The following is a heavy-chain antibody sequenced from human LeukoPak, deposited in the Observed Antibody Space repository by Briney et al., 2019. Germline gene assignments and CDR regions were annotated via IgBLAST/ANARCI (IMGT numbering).Heavy chain of an antibody. CDR2: INPNSGGT. V-gene: IGHV1-2*02. CDR1: GYTFTGYY. J-gene: IGHJ4*02. Sequence: APVKVSCKASGYTFTGYYMHWVRQAPGQGLEWMGWINPNSGGTNYAQNFQGRVTMTRDTSISTAYMELSRLRSDDTAVYYCARDLGRPYYFDYWGQGTLVTVSS. D-gene: IGHD7-27*01. CDR3: ARDLGRPYYFDY.